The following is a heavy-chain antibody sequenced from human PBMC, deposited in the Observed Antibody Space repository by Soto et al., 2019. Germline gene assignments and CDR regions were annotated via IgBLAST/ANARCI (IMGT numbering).Heavy chain of an antibody. CDR1: GGSISSGGYY. D-gene: IGHD3-22*01. Sequence: QVQLQESGPGLVKPSQTLSLTCTVSGGSISSGGYYWSWIRQHPGKGLEWIGYIYYRGSTYYNPSLKSGVTIQVDTSKNQFSLKLSSVTAADTAVYYCARTPRSITMIVGDYYFDYWGQGTLVTVSS. CDR2: IYYRGST. J-gene: IGHJ4*02. V-gene: IGHV4-31*03. CDR3: ARTPRSITMIVGDYYFDY.